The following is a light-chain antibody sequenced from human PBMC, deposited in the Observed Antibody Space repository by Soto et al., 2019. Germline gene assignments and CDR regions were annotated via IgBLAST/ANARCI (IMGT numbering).Light chain of an antibody. CDR3: QQRSSWPPHVT. J-gene: IGKJ3*01. Sequence: ELVITQSPATLSVSPGERATLSCRASQSVSSDLAWYHQKPGQAPRLLIYGASTRATGIPARFSGSGSGTEFTLTINSLQSEDFAVYYCQQRSSWPPHVTFGPGTRWIS. CDR1: QSVSSD. CDR2: GAS. V-gene: IGKV3-15*01.